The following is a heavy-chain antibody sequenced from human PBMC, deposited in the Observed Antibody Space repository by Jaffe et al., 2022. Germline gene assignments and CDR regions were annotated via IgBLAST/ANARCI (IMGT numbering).Heavy chain of an antibody. CDR2: ISGSASST. Sequence: EVQLLESGGGLVQPGGSLRLSCEASGFTFSNYGMSWVRQGPGKGLEWVSSISGSASSTYNADSVKGRFTISRDNSKNTLYLQMNSLRAEDTAVYYCAKDRCSGGGCYPHRFDYWGQGTLVTVSS. V-gene: IGHV3-23*01. CDR1: GFTFSNYG. J-gene: IGHJ4*02. CDR3: AKDRCSGGGCYPHRFDY. D-gene: IGHD2-15*01.